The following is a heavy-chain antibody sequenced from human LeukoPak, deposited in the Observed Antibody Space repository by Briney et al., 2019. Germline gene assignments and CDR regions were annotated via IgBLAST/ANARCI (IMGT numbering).Heavy chain of an antibody. CDR2: INSDGSST. J-gene: IGHJ4*02. CDR1: GFTFSSYW. D-gene: IGHD5-18*01. CDR3: ARDLAYSWLDY. Sequence: GGSLRLSCAASGFTFSSYWMHWVRQVPGKGLVWVSRINSDGSSTNYADSVKGRFTISRDNANNTLYLQMNSLRVEDTAFYYCARDLAYSWLDYWGQGMLVTVSS. V-gene: IGHV3-74*01.